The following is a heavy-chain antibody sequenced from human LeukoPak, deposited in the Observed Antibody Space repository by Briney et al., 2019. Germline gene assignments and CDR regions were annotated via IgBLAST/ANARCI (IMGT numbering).Heavy chain of an antibody. V-gene: IGHV1-46*01. Sequence: ASVKVSCKASGYTFSSYYIHWVRQAPGQGLEWMGMINPSGGGTSYAQRFQGRDTMTRDTSTGTVDMELSSLRSEDTAVYYCARDKAVVVVYAFDIWGQGTMVTVSS. CDR1: GYTFSSYY. D-gene: IGHD2-15*01. CDR3: ARDKAVVVVYAFDI. J-gene: IGHJ3*02. CDR2: INPSGGGT.